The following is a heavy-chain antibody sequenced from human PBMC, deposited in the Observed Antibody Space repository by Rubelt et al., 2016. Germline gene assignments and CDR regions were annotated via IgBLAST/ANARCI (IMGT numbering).Heavy chain of an antibody. D-gene: IGHD3-10*01. CDR3: AREAIYGSGERRIFGIFDI. CDR1: Y. J-gene: IGHJ3*02. Sequence: YWSWIRQPPGKGLEWIGEINHSGSTNYNPSLKSRVTISVDTSKNQFSLKLSSVTAADTAVYYCAREAIYGSGERRIFGIFDIWGQGTMVTVSS. CDR2: INHSGST. V-gene: IGHV4-34*01.